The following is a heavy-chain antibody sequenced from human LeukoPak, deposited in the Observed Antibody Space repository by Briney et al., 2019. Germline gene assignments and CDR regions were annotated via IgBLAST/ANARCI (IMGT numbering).Heavy chain of an antibody. CDR3: ARLQPAGDYVYYFDY. CDR1: GGSISSGDHY. CDR2: IYYSGST. V-gene: IGHV4-30-4*01. Sequence: SETLSLTCTVSGGSISSGDHYWSWIRQPPGKGLEWIGYIYYSGSTYYNPSLKSRVTISVDTSKNQFSLKLSSVTAADTAVYYCARLQPAGDYVYYFDYWGQGTLVTVSS. J-gene: IGHJ4*02. D-gene: IGHD4-17*01.